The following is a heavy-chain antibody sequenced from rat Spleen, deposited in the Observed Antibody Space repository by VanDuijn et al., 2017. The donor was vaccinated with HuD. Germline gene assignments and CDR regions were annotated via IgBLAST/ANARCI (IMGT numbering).Heavy chain of an antibody. CDR3: VREDSGINY. V-gene: IGHV4-2*01. CDR1: GFNFNDYW. J-gene: IGHJ2*01. D-gene: IGHD1-4*01. Sequence: EVKLVESGGGLVQPGRSLKLSCAASGFNFNDYWMGWVRQAPGKGLEWIGEINKDSSTIKYTPSLRGKFTVSRENAQNTLYLQMSKLGSEDKAIYYWVREDSGINYWGQGVMVTVSS. CDR2: INKDSSTI.